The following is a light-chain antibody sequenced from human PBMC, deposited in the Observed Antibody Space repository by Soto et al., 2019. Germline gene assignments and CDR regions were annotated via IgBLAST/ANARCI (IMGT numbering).Light chain of an antibody. Sequence: EIKMTQSPSSLSASVGDRVTITCRGSQGISSWLAWYQQKPGKAPRLLIYKASSLASGVPSRFSGSGSGTEHSLTISSLQPGDFATYYCQQYKTFGEGTRVEIK. V-gene: IGKV1-5*03. CDR2: KAS. J-gene: IGKJ4*02. CDR3: QQYKT. CDR1: QGISSW.